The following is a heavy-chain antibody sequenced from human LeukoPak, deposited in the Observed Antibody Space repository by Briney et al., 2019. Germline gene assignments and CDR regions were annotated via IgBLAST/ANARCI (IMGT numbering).Heavy chain of an antibody. CDR1: GFTFSSYN. V-gene: IGHV3-48*04. J-gene: IGHJ5*02. CDR3: ARNRDDFWSGYWVT. D-gene: IGHD3-3*01. CDR2: ISGSSSSI. Sequence: GGSLRLSCAASGFTFSSYNMNWVRQAPGKGLEWVSYISGSSSSIYYADSVKGRFTISRDNAKNSLYLQMNSLRAEDTAVYYCARNRDDFWSGYWVTWGQGTLVTVSS.